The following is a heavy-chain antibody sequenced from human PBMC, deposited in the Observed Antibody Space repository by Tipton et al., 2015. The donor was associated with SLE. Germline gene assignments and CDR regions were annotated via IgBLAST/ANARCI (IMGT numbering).Heavy chain of an antibody. CDR1: GDSIRSSSYF. Sequence: TLSLTCTVSGDSIRSSSYFWGWIRQPPGKGLEWIGSIYYTGSTYYSPSLESRVFISVDTSKNQFSLKLNSVTAADTAVYYCARAGYYDYWSGDYKAYWYFDLWGRGTLVTVSS. D-gene: IGHD3-3*01. V-gene: IGHV4-39*07. J-gene: IGHJ2*01. CDR3: ARAGYYDYWSGDYKAYWYFDL. CDR2: IYYTGST.